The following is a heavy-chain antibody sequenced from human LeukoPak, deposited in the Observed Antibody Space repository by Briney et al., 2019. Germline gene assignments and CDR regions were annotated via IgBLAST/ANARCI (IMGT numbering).Heavy chain of an antibody. V-gene: IGHV4-4*07. CDR3: AHYYDSRGVGAFDI. CDR2: IYTSGST. J-gene: IGHJ3*02. Sequence: SETLSLTCTVSGGSISSYYWSWIRQPAGKGLEWIGRIYTSGSTNYNPSLKSRVTMSVDTSKSQFSLKLSSVTAADTAVYYCAHYYDSRGVGAFDIWGKGQWSPSLQ. CDR1: GGSISSYY. D-gene: IGHD3-22*01.